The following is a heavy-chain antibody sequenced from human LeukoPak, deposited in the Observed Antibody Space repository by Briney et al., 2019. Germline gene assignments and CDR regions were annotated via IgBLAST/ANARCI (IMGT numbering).Heavy chain of an antibody. CDR3: ARDSGTTGEVKFDP. V-gene: IGHV4-4*07. J-gene: IGHJ5*02. Sequence: PSETLSLTCTVSGGSIRSYWSWIRQPAGKGLEWIGRIYGSGSTDYNPSLKSRVTMSIDTSKNQFSLNLISVTAADTAVYYCARDSGTTGEVKFDPWGQGTLVTVS. CDR2: IYGSGST. D-gene: IGHD3-10*01. CDR1: GGSIRSY.